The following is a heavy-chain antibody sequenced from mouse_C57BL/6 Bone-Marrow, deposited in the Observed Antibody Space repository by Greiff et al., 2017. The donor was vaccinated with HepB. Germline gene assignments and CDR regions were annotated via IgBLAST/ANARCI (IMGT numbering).Heavy chain of an antibody. CDR1: GYTFTSYW. J-gene: IGHJ1*03. D-gene: IGHD1-2*01. CDR2: IYPSDSET. CDR3: ARRGLRRGYFDV. V-gene: IGHV1-61*01. Sequence: QVQLKQPGAELVRPGSSVKLSCKASGYTFTSYWMDWVKQRPGQGLEWIGNIYPSDSETHYNQKFKDKATLTVDKSSSTAYMQLSSLTSEDSAVYYCARRGLRRGYFDVWGTGTTVTVSS.